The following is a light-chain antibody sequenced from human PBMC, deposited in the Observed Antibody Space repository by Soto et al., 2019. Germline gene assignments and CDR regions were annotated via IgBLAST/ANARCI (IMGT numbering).Light chain of an antibody. J-gene: IGKJ5*01. V-gene: IGKV1-33*01. CDR2: DAS. Sequence: DIQMTQSPSSLFASVGDRVTITCQATQDINIYLNWYQQKTGKAPNLLIYDASNLGIGVPSRLSGSGSGTHFTFTISRLQTEDIGTYFCQQYDILPSTVGRGTRLESK. CDR3: QQYDILPST. CDR1: QDINIY.